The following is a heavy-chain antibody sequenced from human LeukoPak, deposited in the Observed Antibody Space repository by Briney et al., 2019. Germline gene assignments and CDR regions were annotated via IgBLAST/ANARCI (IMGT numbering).Heavy chain of an antibody. CDR3: ARAVGPFDF. CDR1: GFTFSTYG. J-gene: IGHJ3*01. Sequence: GRSLRLSCAASGFTFSTYGMHWVRQAPGKGLEWVAVIWYDGSIKYYGDSVKGRFTISRDNSKNTLYLQMNSLRAGDTAMYYCARAVGPFDFWGPGTLVIVSS. V-gene: IGHV3-33*01. CDR2: IWYDGSIK.